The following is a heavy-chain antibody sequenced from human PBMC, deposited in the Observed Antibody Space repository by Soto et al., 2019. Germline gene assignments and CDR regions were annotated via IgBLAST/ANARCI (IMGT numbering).Heavy chain of an antibody. Sequence: QVQLQESGPGLVKPSQTLSLTCTVSGGSINVGDYYWSWIRQPPGKGLEWIGYMYYSGNSYYNPSLESRVTISVDTSKNQFSLKLSSVTAADKAEYYCARTGVVDYYYALAVWGQGNTVDVSS. CDR2: MYYSGNS. CDR3: ARTGVVDYYYALAV. D-gene: IGHD3-3*01. J-gene: IGHJ6*01. CDR1: GGSINVGDYY. V-gene: IGHV4-30-4*01.